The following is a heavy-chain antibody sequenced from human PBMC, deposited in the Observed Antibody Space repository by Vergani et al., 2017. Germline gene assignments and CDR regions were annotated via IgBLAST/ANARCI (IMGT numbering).Heavy chain of an antibody. Sequence: QVQLVESGGGVVQPGRSLRLSCAASGFTFSSYAMHWVRQAPGKGLEGVAVISYDGSNKYYADSVKGRFTISRDNSKNTLYLQMNSLRAEDTAVYYCARDLHSGSGRAVDAFDIWGQGTMVTVSS. CDR1: GFTFSSYA. J-gene: IGHJ3*02. D-gene: IGHD3-10*01. CDR3: ARDLHSGSGRAVDAFDI. V-gene: IGHV3-30*04. CDR2: ISYDGSNK.